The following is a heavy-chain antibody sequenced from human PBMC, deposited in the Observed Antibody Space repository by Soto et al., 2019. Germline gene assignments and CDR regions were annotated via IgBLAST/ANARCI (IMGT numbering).Heavy chain of an antibody. CDR3: ARVSIYYDSTGALDY. D-gene: IGHD3-22*01. J-gene: IGHJ4*02. Sequence: ASVKVSCKASRYTFTGYFMHWVRQAPGQGLEWMGWINPNSGDTNYAQKFQGRVTMTRDTSINTASMDLSRLSSDDTAVYFCARVSIYYDSTGALDYWGQGTLVTVSS. CDR1: RYTFTGYF. V-gene: IGHV1-2*02. CDR2: INPNSGDT.